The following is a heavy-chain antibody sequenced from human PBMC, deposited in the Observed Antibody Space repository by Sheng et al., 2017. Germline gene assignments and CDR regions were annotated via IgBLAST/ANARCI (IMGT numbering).Heavy chain of an antibody. V-gene: IGHV4-38-2*02. CDR1: GYSISSGYY. CDR2: VSHSGIA. CDR3: ARDNVGANQEFDY. Sequence: QVQLQESGPGLVKPSETLSLTCAVSGYSISSGYYWGWIRQPPEKGLEWIGSVSHSGIAYYSPSLKSRVTISVDSSKNQFSLNLRSVTAADTAVYYCARDNVGANQEFDYWGQGTLVTVSS. J-gene: IGHJ4*02. D-gene: IGHD1-26*01.